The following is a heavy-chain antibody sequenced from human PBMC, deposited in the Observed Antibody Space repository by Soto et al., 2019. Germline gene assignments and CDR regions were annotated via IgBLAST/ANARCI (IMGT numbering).Heavy chain of an antibody. CDR1: GFTFNKYA. V-gene: IGHV3-23*01. J-gene: IGHJ4*02. Sequence: EVQSLESGGGLVQPGGSLRLSCAVCGFTFNKYAMTWVRQAPGKGLEWVSLMSGSGGRIVYADSEKGRITISRDTSKNTLYLQMNNQRLDDTAVYYCVKDPVSGGSGCAWFDDWGQETLVTVSS. D-gene: IGHD3-10*01. CDR2: MSGSGGRI. CDR3: VKDPVSGGSGCAWFDD.